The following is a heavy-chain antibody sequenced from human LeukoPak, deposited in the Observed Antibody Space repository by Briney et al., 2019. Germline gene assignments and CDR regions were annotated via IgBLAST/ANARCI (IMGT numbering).Heavy chain of an antibody. Sequence: QPGGSLRLSCTVSGFTVSSNSMSWVRQAPGKGLVWVSFIYSDNTHYSDSVKGRFTISRDNSKNTLYLQMNSLRAEDTAVYYCARRAGAYSHPYDYWGQGTLVTVSS. CDR3: ARRAGAYSHPYDY. D-gene: IGHD4/OR15-4a*01. CDR2: IYSDNT. CDR1: GFTVSSNS. V-gene: IGHV3-53*01. J-gene: IGHJ4*02.